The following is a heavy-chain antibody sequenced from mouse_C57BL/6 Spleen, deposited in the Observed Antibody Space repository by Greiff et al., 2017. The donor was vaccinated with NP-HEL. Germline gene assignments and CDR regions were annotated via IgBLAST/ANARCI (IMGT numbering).Heavy chain of an antibody. V-gene: IGHV5-4*03. J-gene: IGHJ3*01. Sequence: EVKLVESGGGLVKPGGSLKLSCAASGSTFSSYAMSWVRQTPEKRLEWVATISDGGSYTYYPDNVKGRFTISRDNAKNNLYLQMSHLKSEDTAMYYCARIYGSSPAWFAYWGQGTLVTVSA. D-gene: IGHD1-1*01. CDR1: GSTFSSYA. CDR3: ARIYGSSPAWFAY. CDR2: ISDGGSYT.